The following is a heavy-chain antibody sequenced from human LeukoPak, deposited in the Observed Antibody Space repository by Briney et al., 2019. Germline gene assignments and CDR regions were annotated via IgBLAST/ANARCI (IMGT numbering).Heavy chain of an antibody. CDR2: ISWDGGST. J-gene: IGHJ4*02. D-gene: IGHD6-13*01. CDR3: AKGTSSWHEFDS. CDR1: GFTFDDYA. V-gene: IGHV3-43D*03. Sequence: GGSLRLSCAASGFTFDDYAMHWVRQAPGKGLEWVSLISWDGGSTYYADSVKGRFTISRDNSKNSLYLQMNSLRAEDTALYYCAKGTSSWHEFDSWGQGTLVTVSS.